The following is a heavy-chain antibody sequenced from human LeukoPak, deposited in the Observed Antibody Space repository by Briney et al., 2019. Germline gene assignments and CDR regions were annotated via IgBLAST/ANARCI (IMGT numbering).Heavy chain of an antibody. Sequence: GGSLRLSCAASGFTFSSYAMHWVRQAPGKGLEWVAVISYDGSNKYYADSVKGRFTISRDNSKNTLYLQMNSLRAEDTAVYYCARDFGATAVRYYFDYWGQGTLVTVSS. CDR1: GFTFSSYA. CDR3: ARDFGATAVRYYFDY. V-gene: IGHV3-30-3*01. CDR2: ISYDGSNK. D-gene: IGHD1-26*01. J-gene: IGHJ4*02.